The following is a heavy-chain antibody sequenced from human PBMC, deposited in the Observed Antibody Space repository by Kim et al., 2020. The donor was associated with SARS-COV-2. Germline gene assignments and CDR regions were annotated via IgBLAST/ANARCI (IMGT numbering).Heavy chain of an antibody. CDR3: AKADGYYDSSGYYDY. CDR2: ISGSGGST. CDR1: GFTFSSYA. Sequence: GGSLRLSCAASGFTFSSYAMSWVRQAPGKGLEWVSAISGSGGSTYYADSVKGRFTISRDNSKNTLYLQMNSLRAEDTAVYYCAKADGYYDSSGYYDYWGQGTLVTVSS. D-gene: IGHD3-22*01. J-gene: IGHJ4*02. V-gene: IGHV3-23*01.